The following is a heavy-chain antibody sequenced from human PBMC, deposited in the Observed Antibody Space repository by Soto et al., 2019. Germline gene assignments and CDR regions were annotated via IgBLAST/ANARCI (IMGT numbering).Heavy chain of an antibody. CDR2: INQSGST. CDR3: ARRFSGTGRYFDY. V-gene: IGHV4-34*02. J-gene: IGHJ4*02. D-gene: IGHD1-1*01. CDR1: GASFSGYY. Sequence: QVQLQQWGAGLLKPSETLSLSCAVYGASFSGYYWNWIRKPPGKGLEWIGEINQSGSTNYSPSLKTRVTISVDTSKKQFSLRVSSVTAADTAVYYCARRFSGTGRYFDYWGQGTLVTVSS.